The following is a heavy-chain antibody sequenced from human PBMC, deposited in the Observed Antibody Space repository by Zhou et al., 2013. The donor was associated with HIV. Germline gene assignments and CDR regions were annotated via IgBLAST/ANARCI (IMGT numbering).Heavy chain of an antibody. J-gene: IGHJ3*01. CDR1: GGSFSGYY. Sequence: QVQLQQWGAGLLKPSETLSLTCAVYGGSFSGYYWSWIRQPPGRGLEWIGEISHTGSTNSNPSLKSRVTMSLDMSKKQFSLKLSSVTAADTAVYYCAKCQRGGDAFDVWGQGTVVTVSS. CDR2: ISHTGST. V-gene: IGHV4-34*01. D-gene: IGHD3-16*01. CDR3: AKCQRGGDAFDV.